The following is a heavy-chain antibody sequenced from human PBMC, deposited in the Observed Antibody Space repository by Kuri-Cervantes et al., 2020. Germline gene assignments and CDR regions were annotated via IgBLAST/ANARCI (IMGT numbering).Heavy chain of an antibody. CDR2: INPSGGST. CDR3: ATDGPRPGIAVAGSREN. V-gene: IGHV1-46*01. Sequence: ASVKVSCKASGYTFTSYYMHWVRQAPGQGLEWMGIINPSGGSTSYAQKLQGRVTMTRDTSTSTVYMELSSLRSEDTAVYYCATDGPRPGIAVAGSRENWGQGTLVTVSS. D-gene: IGHD6-19*01. CDR1: GYTFTSYY. J-gene: IGHJ4*02.